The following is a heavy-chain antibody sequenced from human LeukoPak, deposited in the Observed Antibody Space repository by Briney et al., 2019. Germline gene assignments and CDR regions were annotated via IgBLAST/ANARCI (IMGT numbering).Heavy chain of an antibody. Sequence: SQTLSLTCTVSGGSISSGGYYWSWIRQPPGKGLEWIGYIYHSGSTYYNPSLKSRVTISVDRSKNQFSLKLSSVTAADTAVYYCASFIAARPQFDYWGQGTLVTVSS. D-gene: IGHD6-6*01. J-gene: IGHJ4*02. CDR2: IYHSGST. CDR3: ASFIAARPQFDY. V-gene: IGHV4-30-2*01. CDR1: GGSISSGGYY.